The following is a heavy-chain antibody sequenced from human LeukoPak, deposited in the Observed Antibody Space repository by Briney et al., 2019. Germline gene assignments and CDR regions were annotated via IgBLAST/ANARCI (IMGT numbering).Heavy chain of an antibody. D-gene: IGHD2-21*02. V-gene: IGHV1-46*01. CDR3: ASDPSVAATQDCGGDCPHNAFDI. CDR2: INPSGGST. Sequence: ASVKVSCKASGYTFTSYYMHWVRQAPGQGLEWMGIINPSGGSTSYAQKSQGRVTMTRDTSTSTVYMELSSLRSEDTAVYYCASDPSVAATQDCGGDCPHNAFDIWGQGTMVTVSS. J-gene: IGHJ3*02. CDR1: GYTFTSYY.